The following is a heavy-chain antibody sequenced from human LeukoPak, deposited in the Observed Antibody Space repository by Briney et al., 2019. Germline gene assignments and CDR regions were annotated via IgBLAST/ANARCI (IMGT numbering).Heavy chain of an antibody. CDR1: GGSISSYY. D-gene: IGHD3-22*01. J-gene: IGHJ2*01. V-gene: IGHV4-59*01. CDR3: ARTVDRSGYSATYWYFDL. CDR2: IYYSGST. Sequence: KPSETLSLTCTVSGGSISSYYWSWIRQPPGKGLEWIGYIYYSGSTNYNPSLKSRVTISVDTSKNQFSLKLSSVTAADTAVYYCARTVDRSGYSATYWYFDLWGRGTLVTVSS.